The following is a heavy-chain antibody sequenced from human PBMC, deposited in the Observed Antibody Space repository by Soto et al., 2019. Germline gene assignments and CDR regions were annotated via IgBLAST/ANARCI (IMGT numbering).Heavy chain of an antibody. CDR1: GASTVSHYH. V-gene: IGHV4-31*02. J-gene: IGHJ4*02. CDR3: ALALGPTTGLDY. D-gene: IGHD1-26*01. Sequence: QVQLQESGPGLVKPSQTLSLTCSVSGASTVSHYHWTWIRQPPGKGLEWMGYIFNSGTTFYNPSLTIRSSISMDTSGNHFSLELRAVTAADTAVYYCALALGPTTGLDYWGQGTLVTVSS. CDR2: IFNSGTT.